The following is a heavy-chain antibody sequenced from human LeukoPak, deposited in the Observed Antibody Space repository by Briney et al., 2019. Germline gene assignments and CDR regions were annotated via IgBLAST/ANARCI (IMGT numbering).Heavy chain of an antibody. D-gene: IGHD4-23*01. V-gene: IGHV3-23*01. CDR1: GFTLSSYW. J-gene: IGHJ4*02. CDR2: ISGSGGST. CDR3: AKIKVVTLGDY. Sequence: GRSLRLSCAASGFTLSSYWMSWVRQAPGKGLEWVSAISGSGGSTYYADSVKGRFTISRDNSKNTLYLQMNSLRAEDTAVYYCAKIKVVTLGDYWGQGTLVTVSS.